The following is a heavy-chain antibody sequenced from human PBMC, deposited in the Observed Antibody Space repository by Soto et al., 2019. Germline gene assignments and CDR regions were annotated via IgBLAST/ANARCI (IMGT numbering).Heavy chain of an antibody. CDR3: AKEDRILPPPDAFDI. V-gene: IGHV3-30*18. J-gene: IGHJ3*02. CDR1: GFTFSSYG. Sequence: PGGSMRLPCAASGFTFSSYGMHWVRQAPGKGLERVAVISYDGSNKYYADSVKGRFTISRDNSKNTLYLQINSLRAEDTAVYYCAKEDRILPPPDAFDIWGQGTMVTVSS. D-gene: IGHD5-18*01. CDR2: ISYDGSNK.